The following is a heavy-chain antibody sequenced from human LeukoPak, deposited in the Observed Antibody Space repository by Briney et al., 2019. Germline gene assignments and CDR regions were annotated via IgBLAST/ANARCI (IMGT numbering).Heavy chain of an antibody. CDR3: AITGTAVAGTRAEKVNYYYMDV. J-gene: IGHJ6*03. CDR2: INHSGST. CDR1: GGSFSGYY. D-gene: IGHD6-19*01. Sequence: SETLSLTCAVYGGSFSGYYWSWIRQPPGKGLEWIGEINHSGSTNYNPSLKSRVTISVDTSKNQFSLKLSSVTAADTAVYYCAITGTAVAGTRAEKVNYYYMDVWGKGTTVTISS. V-gene: IGHV4-34*01.